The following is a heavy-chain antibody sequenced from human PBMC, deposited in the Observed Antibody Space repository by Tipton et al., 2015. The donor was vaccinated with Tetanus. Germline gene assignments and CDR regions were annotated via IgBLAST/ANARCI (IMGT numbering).Heavy chain of an antibody. CDR3: ARDRGDYIYYGMDI. D-gene: IGHD3-22*01. CDR1: GYTFVGQY. V-gene: IGHV1-2*02. CDR2: IDPNSGHT. J-gene: IGHJ6*02. Sequence: QVQLVQSGAEVRRPGASLKVSCKASGYTFVGQYLYWVRQAPGQGLEWMGWIDPNSGHTNYAQKFQGRVTMTRDTSVSTAYMELSSLRSDDTAVYFCARDRGDYIYYGMDIWGPGTTVTVSS.